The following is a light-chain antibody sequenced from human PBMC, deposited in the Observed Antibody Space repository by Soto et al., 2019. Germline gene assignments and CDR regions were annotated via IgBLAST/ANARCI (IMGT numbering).Light chain of an antibody. CDR1: QSVSSN. V-gene: IGKV3-15*01. Sequence: EIVMTQSPATLSVSPGERATLSCRASQSVSSNLAWYQQKPGQAPRLLIYGASTRATGIPARFSGSGSGTEFTLTISSPQSEDFAVYYWQQYNNWPLTFGGGTKVEIK. CDR2: GAS. CDR3: QQYNNWPLT. J-gene: IGKJ4*01.